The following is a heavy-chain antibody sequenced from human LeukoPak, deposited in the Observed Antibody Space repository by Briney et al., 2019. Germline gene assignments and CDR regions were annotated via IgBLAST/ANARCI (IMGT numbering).Heavy chain of an antibody. D-gene: IGHD3-22*01. V-gene: IGHV3-21*01. CDR2: ISSSSSYI. Sequence: GGSLRLSCAASGFTFSSYSMNWVRQAPGKGLEWVSSISSSSSYIYYADSVKGRFTISRDNAKNSLYLQMNSLRAEDTAVYYCAREMGGSGYYYDYWGQGTLVTVSS. CDR3: AREMGGSGYYYDY. J-gene: IGHJ4*02. CDR1: GFTFSSYS.